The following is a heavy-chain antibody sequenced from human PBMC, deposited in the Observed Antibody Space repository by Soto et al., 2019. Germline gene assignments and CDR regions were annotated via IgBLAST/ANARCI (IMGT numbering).Heavy chain of an antibody. J-gene: IGHJ4*02. CDR2: ISGSGGST. D-gene: IGHD3-22*01. Sequence: EVQLLESGGGLVQPGGSLRLSCAASGFTFSSYAMSWVRQAPGKGLEWVSAISGSGGSTYYADSVKGRFTISRDNSKNTLYLQMNSLRAEDTAVYYCAKAANDHGKVVVIRGRAFDIWGQGTLVTVSS. CDR1: GFTFSSYA. CDR3: AKAANDHGKVVVIRGRAFDI. V-gene: IGHV3-23*01.